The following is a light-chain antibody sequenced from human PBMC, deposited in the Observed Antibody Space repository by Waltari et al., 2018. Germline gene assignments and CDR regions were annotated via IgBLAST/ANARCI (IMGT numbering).Light chain of an antibody. CDR2: AAS. V-gene: IGKV1-9*01. J-gene: IGKJ3*01. Sequence: IQLTQSPSSLSASVGDSVPITCRASQGISSSLAWYQQRPGKVPKLLIYAASTLQSGVPSRFSGSGSGTDFTLTISSLQPEDSATYYCQQLHSFPLTFGPGTKVEFK. CDR3: QQLHSFPLT. CDR1: QGISSS.